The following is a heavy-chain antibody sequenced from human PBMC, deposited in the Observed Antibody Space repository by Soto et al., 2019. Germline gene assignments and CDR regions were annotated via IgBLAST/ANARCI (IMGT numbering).Heavy chain of an antibody. J-gene: IGHJ5*02. D-gene: IGHD6-13*01. CDR1: GASISSYY. Sequence: SETLSLTCTVSGASISSYYWSWIRQPAGKGLEWIGRIYTSGSNNYNPSLKSRVTMSVDTSKTQFSLKLSSVTAADTAVYYCARCIAAAGSGDGCFDRWGQGTLVTVSS. CDR3: ARCIAAAGSGDGCFDR. CDR2: IYTSGSN. V-gene: IGHV4-4*07.